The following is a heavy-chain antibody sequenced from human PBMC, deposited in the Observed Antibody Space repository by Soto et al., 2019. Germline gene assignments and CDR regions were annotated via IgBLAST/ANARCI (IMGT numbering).Heavy chain of an antibody. CDR1: GGTFSSYA. CDR3: ARVGSDNGGNGGAFDY. V-gene: IGHV1-69*13. Sequence: ASVKVSCKASGGTFSSYAISWVRQAPGQGLEWMGGIIPIFGTANYAQKFQGRVTITADESTSTAYMELSSLRSEDTAVYYCARVGSDNGGNGGAFDYWGQGTLVTVSS. CDR2: IIPIFGTA. J-gene: IGHJ4*02. D-gene: IGHD4-17*01.